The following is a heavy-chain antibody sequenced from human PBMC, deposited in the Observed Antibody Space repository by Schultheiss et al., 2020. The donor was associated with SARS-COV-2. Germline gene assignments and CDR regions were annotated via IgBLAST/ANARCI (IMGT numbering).Heavy chain of an antibody. Sequence: SETLSLTCTVSGGSISSYYWSWIRQPPGKGLEWIGYIYYSGSTNYNPSLKSRVTMSLDRSKSHFSLKLSSVTAADTAVYYCVRGLAYFDSWGQGILVTVSS. D-gene: IGHD6-6*01. CDR1: GGSISSYY. J-gene: IGHJ4*01. CDR3: VRGLAYFDS. CDR2: IYYSGST. V-gene: IGHV4-59*08.